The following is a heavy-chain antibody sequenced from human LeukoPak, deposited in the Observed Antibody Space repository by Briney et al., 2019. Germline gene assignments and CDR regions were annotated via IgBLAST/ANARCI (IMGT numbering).Heavy chain of an antibody. CDR1: GLTGSHNY. CDR3: IVFGDSNH. J-gene: IGHJ5*02. D-gene: IGHD4-17*01. CDR2: IHTSGDT. V-gene: IGHV3-53*01. Sequence: GGSLRLSCAASGLTGSHNYVSWVRQAPGKGLEWVSAIHTSGDTCYADSVKGRFAISRDTSKNTLYLQINSLRVEDTAVYYCIVFGDSNHWGQGTLVTVSS.